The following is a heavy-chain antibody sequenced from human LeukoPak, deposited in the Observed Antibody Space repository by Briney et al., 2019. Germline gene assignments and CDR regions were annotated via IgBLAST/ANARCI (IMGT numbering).Heavy chain of an antibody. Sequence: PGGSLRLSCSASGFTFNSFSMHWVRQAPGKGLEYASAISSNGGSTYYADSVKGRFTISRDNSKNTLYLQMSSLRAEDTAVYYCVKDRYYDILTGSIDPWGQGTLVTVSS. CDR1: GFTFNSFS. CDR3: VKDRYYDILTGSIDP. D-gene: IGHD3-9*01. V-gene: IGHV3-64D*06. J-gene: IGHJ5*02. CDR2: ISSNGGST.